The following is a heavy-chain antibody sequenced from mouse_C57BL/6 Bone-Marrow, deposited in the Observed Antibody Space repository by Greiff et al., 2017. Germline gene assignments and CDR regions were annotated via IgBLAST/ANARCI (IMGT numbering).Heavy chain of an antibody. V-gene: IGHV3-6*01. CDR2: ISYDGSN. CDR1: GYPITSGYY. Sequence: QLQQSGPGLVKPSQSLSLTCSVTGYPITSGYYWNWIRQFPGNKLEWMGYISYDGSNNYNPSLKNRISITRDTSKNQFFLKLNSVTTEDTATYYCARSYIYDGYYGSAMDHWGQGTSVTVSS. D-gene: IGHD2-3*01. CDR3: ARSYIYDGYYGSAMDH. J-gene: IGHJ4*01.